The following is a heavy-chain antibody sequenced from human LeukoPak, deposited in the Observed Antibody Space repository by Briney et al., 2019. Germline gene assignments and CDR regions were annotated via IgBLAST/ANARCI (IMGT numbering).Heavy chain of an antibody. Sequence: ASVKVSCKASGYTFTSYAMHWVRQAPGQRLEWMGWINTGNGNTKYSQEFQGRVTMTRDTSISTAYMELSRLRSDDTAVYYCARDADFLYSSGWYMAFDIWGQGTMVTVSS. CDR1: GYTFTSYA. CDR3: ARDADFLYSSGWYMAFDI. CDR2: INTGNGNT. V-gene: IGHV1-3*04. D-gene: IGHD6-19*01. J-gene: IGHJ3*02.